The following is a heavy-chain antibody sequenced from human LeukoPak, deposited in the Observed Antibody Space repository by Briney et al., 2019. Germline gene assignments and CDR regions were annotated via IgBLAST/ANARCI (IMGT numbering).Heavy chain of an antibody. J-gene: IGHJ4*02. D-gene: IGHD4-17*01. CDR3: AKEKNQRNDYGDYVY. CDR1: GFTFSSYA. Sequence: GGSLRLSCAASGFTFSSYAMSWVRQAPGKGLEWASAISGSGGSTYYADSVKGRFTISRDNSKNTLYLQMNSLRAEDTAVYYCAKEKNQRNDYGDYVYWGQGTLVTVSS. V-gene: IGHV3-23*01. CDR2: ISGSGGST.